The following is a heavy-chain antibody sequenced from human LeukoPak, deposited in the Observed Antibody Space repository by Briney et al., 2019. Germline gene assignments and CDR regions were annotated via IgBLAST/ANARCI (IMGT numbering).Heavy chain of an antibody. CDR1: GGSISSYY. CDR2: IYYSGST. D-gene: IGHD3-22*01. V-gene: IGHV4-59*01. CDR3: ARRSDYYDSSGYAYNWFDP. J-gene: IGHJ5*02. Sequence: SETLSLTCTVSGGSISSYYWSWIRQPPGKGLEWIGYIYYSGSTNYNPSLKSRVTISVDTSKNQFSLKLSSVTAADMAVYYCARRSDYYDSSGYAYNWFDPWGQGTLVTVSS.